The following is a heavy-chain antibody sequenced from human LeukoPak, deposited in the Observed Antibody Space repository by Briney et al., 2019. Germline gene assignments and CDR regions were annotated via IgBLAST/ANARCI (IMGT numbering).Heavy chain of an antibody. J-gene: IGHJ4*02. V-gene: IGHV3-49*03. CDR1: GFTFGDYA. CDR2: IRSKAYGGTT. CDR3: TRDGLVGATLYFDY. Sequence: PGGSLRLSCTASGFTFGDYAMSWFRQAPGKGLEWVGFIRSKAYGGTTEYAASVKGRFTISRDDSKSIAHLQMNSLKTEDTAVYYCTRDGLVGATLYFDYWGQGTLVTVSS. D-gene: IGHD1-26*01.